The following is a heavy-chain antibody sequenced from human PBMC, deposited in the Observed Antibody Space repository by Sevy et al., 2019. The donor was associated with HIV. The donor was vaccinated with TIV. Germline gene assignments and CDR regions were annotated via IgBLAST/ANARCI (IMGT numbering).Heavy chain of an antibody. J-gene: IGHJ3*01. CDR3: GGLGSIGGGVGASSGVCFDY. V-gene: IGHV5-51*01. D-gene: IGHD2-8*02. Sequence: GESLKISCKGSGYSFTSYWIGWVRQMPGKGLEWMGIIYPGDSDTRYSPSFQGQVTISADKSISTAYLQWSSLKASDNGIVYRGGLGSIGGGVGASSGVCFDYWGQREMVTGSS. CDR2: IYPGDSDT. CDR1: GYSFTSYW.